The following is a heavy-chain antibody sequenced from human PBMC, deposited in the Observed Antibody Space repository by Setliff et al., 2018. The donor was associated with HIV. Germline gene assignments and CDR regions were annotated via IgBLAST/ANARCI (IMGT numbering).Heavy chain of an antibody. CDR3: ASPCFGDVDYYDGMDV. J-gene: IGHJ6*02. V-gene: IGHV1-46*01. D-gene: IGHD3-10*01. CDR1: GYTSTSYP. Sequence: ASVKVSCKASGYTSTSYPLHWVRQAPGQGLEWMGIINPSGDVIRYAQKFQGRVTMTRDTSTSTVYMDLSSLRSEDTAVYYCASPCFGDVDYYDGMDVWGQGTTVTVSS. CDR2: INPSGDVI.